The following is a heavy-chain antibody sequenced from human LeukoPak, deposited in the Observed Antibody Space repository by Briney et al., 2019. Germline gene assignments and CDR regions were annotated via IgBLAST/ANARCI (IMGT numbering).Heavy chain of an antibody. CDR3: ARDEGRYYDSSGYYSFDY. D-gene: IGHD3-22*01. Sequence: ASVKVSCKASGYTFTSYGISWVRQAPGQGLEWMGWISAYNGNTNYAQKLQGRVTMTTDTSTSTAYMELRSLRSDDTAVYYCARDEGRYYDSSGYYSFDYWGQGTLVTVSS. J-gene: IGHJ4*02. V-gene: IGHV1-18*01. CDR1: GYTFTSYG. CDR2: ISAYNGNT.